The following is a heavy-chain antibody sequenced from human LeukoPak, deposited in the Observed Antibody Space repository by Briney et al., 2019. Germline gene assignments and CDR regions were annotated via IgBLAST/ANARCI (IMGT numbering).Heavy chain of an antibody. CDR1: GFALRTSW. V-gene: IGHV3-7*01. CDR3: AKDGGGPLG. Sequence: PGGSLRLSCAASGFALRTSWMSWVRQAPGKGLEWVANIKEDGSEKNYVDSVKGRFTISRDNAENSLYLQMNSLRAEDTAVYYCAKDGGGPLGWGRGTLVSVSS. D-gene: IGHD3-10*01. J-gene: IGHJ4*02. CDR2: IKEDGSEK.